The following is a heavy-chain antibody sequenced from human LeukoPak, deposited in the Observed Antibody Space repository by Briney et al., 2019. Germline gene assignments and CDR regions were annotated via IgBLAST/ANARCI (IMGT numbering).Heavy chain of an antibody. Sequence: PGGSLRLSCAASGFTFSSYWMSWVRQAPGKGLEWVANIKQDGSEKYYVDSVKGRFTISRDNAKNSLYLQMNSLRAEDTAVYYCARVAKAAAGRGADYWGQGTLVTVSS. V-gene: IGHV3-7*03. J-gene: IGHJ4*02. D-gene: IGHD6-13*01. CDR1: GFTFSSYW. CDR2: IKQDGSEK. CDR3: ARVAKAAAGRGADY.